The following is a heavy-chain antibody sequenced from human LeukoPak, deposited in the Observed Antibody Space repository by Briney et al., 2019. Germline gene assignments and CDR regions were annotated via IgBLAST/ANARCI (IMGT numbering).Heavy chain of an antibody. CDR3: ARLSSVTYCSGGSCSRGGYDY. J-gene: IGHJ4*02. Sequence: SETLSLTCTVSGGSITSSPYYWGWIRQAPGKALEWIANIYCSGTTAYNPSLKSRVTISVDTPKNQFSLELTSVTAADTAVYYCARLSSVTYCSGGSCSRGGYDYWGQGTLVTVSS. V-gene: IGHV4-39*01. CDR2: IYCSGTT. D-gene: IGHD2-15*01. CDR1: GGSITSSPYY.